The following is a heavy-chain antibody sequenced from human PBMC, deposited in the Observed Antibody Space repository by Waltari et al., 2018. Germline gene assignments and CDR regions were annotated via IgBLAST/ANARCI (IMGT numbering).Heavy chain of an antibody. CDR2: IKQDGSEK. V-gene: IGHV3-7*04. CDR3: ARDRIAVAGPVFDY. Sequence: EVQLVESGGGLVQPGGSLRLSCAASGFTFSSYWMSWVRQAPGKGLEGVANIKQDGSEKYYVDSVKGRFTISRDNAKNSLYLQMKSLRAEDTAVYYCARDRIAVAGPVFDYWGQGTLVTVSS. CDR1: GFTFSSYW. D-gene: IGHD6-19*01. J-gene: IGHJ4*02.